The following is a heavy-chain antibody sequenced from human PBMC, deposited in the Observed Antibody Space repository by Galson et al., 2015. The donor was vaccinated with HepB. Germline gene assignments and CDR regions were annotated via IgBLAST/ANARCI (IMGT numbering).Heavy chain of an antibody. CDR2: INGAGGGT. J-gene: IGHJ3*01. V-gene: IGHV3-23*01. CDR3: AKDYDALFGKDDLFDV. D-gene: IGHD3-3*01. CDR1: GFSFSTYA. Sequence: SLRLSCAGSGFSFSTYAMSWVRQAPGKGLEWVSVINGAGGGTDYADSVKGRFTISRDNSKKTLYLQMNSLRAEDTAVYYCAKDYDALFGKDDLFDVWGQGTRVTVSS.